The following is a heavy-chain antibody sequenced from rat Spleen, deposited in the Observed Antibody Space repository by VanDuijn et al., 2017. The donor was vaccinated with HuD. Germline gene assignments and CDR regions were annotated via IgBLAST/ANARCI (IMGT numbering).Heavy chain of an antibody. CDR1: GFTFNKYD. V-gene: IGHV5-25*01. D-gene: IGHD1-9*01. Sequence: EVQLVESGGGSVQPGRSLKLSCAASGFTFNKYDMAWVRQAPTKGLEWIASISTGGSTYYPDSVKGRFTISRDNAKSTLSLQMDSLRSEDTATFYCARRHYGYTDYFDYWGQGVMVTVSS. CDR2: ISTGGST. J-gene: IGHJ2*01. CDR3: ARRHYGYTDYFDY.